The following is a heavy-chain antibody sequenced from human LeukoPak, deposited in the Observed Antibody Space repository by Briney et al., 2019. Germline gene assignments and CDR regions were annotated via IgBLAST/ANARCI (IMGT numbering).Heavy chain of an antibody. V-gene: IGHV1-69*06. CDR1: GGTFSSYA. CDR3: ARGQWLRSFDY. Sequence: ASVKVSCKGSGGTFSSYAISWVRQAPGQGLEWMGGIIPIFGTANYAQKFQGRVTITADKSTSTAYMELSSLRSEDTAVYYCARGQWLRSFDYWGQGTLVTVSS. D-gene: IGHD5-12*01. J-gene: IGHJ4*02. CDR2: IIPIFGTA.